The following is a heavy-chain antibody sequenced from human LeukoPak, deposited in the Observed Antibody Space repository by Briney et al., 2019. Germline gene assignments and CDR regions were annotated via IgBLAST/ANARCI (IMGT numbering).Heavy chain of an antibody. D-gene: IGHD1-26*01. CDR1: GFTFSSYA. CDR3: ARVLGSFTSPFDY. J-gene: IGHJ4*02. Sequence: GSLRLSCAASGFTFSSYAMHWVRQAPGKGLVWVSRIKTDGSSTNYADFVKGRFTISRDNAKNTVYLQMNSLRAEDTAVYYCARVLGSFTSPFDYWGQGTLVTVSS. CDR2: IKTDGSST. V-gene: IGHV3-74*01.